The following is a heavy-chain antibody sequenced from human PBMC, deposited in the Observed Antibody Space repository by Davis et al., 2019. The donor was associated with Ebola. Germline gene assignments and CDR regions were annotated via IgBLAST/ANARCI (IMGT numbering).Heavy chain of an antibody. CDR3: ANTLHWLAFES. J-gene: IGHJ4*02. CDR2: LSATVGA. Sequence: SETLSLTCTVSSGSINDYYWSWIRQPPGKGLEWIGFLSATVGANYSPSLKSRVTMSLDTSTRHFSLQLRCLTAADTAVYYCANTLHWLAFESWGQGVLVTVSS. V-gene: IGHV4-4*08. D-gene: IGHD6-19*01. CDR1: SGSINDYY.